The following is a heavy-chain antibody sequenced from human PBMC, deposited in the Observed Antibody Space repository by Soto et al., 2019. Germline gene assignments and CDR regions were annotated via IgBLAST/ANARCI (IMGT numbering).Heavy chain of an antibody. Sequence: GGSLRLSCAASGFTFSSYAMSWVRQAPGKGLEWVSSISGSGGGTYYADSVKGRFTFSRDNSKNTLYLQMNSLRAEDTAVYLCGKVWMANTKRSPPYYIDYWGQGALVTVSS. CDR3: GKVWMANTKRSPPYYIDY. J-gene: IGHJ4*02. V-gene: IGHV3-23*01. CDR2: ISGSGGGT. D-gene: IGHD3-16*01. CDR1: GFTFSSYA.